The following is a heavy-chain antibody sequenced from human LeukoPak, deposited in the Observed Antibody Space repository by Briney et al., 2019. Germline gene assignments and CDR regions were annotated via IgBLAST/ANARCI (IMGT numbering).Heavy chain of an antibody. CDR1: GFTFSSYW. V-gene: IGHV3-74*01. CDR3: ARSKYYYDSSGYFTYYFDY. D-gene: IGHD3-22*01. J-gene: IGHJ4*02. CDR2: INSDGSGT. Sequence: SGWSLRLSCAASGFTFSSYWMHWVRQAPGKGLVWVSRINSDGSGTSYADSVKGRFTISRDNAKNTLYLQMNSLRAEDTAVYYCARSKYYYDSSGYFTYYFDYWGQGTLVTVSS.